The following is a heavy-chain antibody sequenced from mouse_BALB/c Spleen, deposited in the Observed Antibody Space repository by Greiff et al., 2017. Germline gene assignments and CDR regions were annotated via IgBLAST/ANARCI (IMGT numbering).Heavy chain of an antibody. CDR2: INPSNGRT. D-gene: IGHD1-1*01. CDR1: GYTFTSYW. V-gene: IGHV1S81*02. CDR3: ARGYYDYFDY. J-gene: IGHJ2*01. Sequence: VQLQQSGAELVKPGASVKLSCKASGYTFTSYWMHWVKQRPGQGLEWIGEINPSNGRTNYNEKFKSKATLTVDKSSSTAYMQLSSLTSEDSAVYYCARGYYDYFDYWGQGTTLTVSS.